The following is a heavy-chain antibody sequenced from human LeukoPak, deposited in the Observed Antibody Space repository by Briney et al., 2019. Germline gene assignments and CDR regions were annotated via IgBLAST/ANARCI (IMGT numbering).Heavy chain of an antibody. D-gene: IGHD3/OR15-3a*01. CDR2: IYYSGNT. V-gene: IGHV4-38-2*02. Sequence: SETLSLTCTVSGYSISSGYYWGWIRQPPGKGLEWIGSIYYSGNTYYNASLKSRVSISIDTSKNRFSLKLTSVTAADTAVYYCARQTGSGLFILPGGQGTLVTVSS. J-gene: IGHJ4*02. CDR1: GYSISSGYY. CDR3: ARQTGSGLFILP.